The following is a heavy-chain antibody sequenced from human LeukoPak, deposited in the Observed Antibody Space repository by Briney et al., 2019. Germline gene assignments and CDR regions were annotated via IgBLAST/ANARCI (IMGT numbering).Heavy chain of an antibody. D-gene: IGHD3-22*01. Sequence: QSGGSLRLSCAASGFTFSSYAMSWVRQAPGKGLEWVSAISGSGGSTYYADSVKGRFTISRDNSKNTLYLQMNSLRAEDTAVYYCAKDLRHYDSSGYYWGQGTLVTVSS. CDR2: ISGSGGST. CDR3: AKDLRHYDSSGYY. J-gene: IGHJ4*02. CDR1: GFTFSSYA. V-gene: IGHV3-23*01.